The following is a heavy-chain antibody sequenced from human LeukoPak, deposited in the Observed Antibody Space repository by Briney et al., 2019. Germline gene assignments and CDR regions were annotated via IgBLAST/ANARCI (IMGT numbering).Heavy chain of an antibody. CDR2: IRYDGSNK. CDR3: ARGVARSSKFHFSYYFDY. Sequence: GGSLRLSCAASGFTFSSYGMHWVRQAPGKGLEWVAFIRYDGSNKYYADSVKGRFTISRDNSKNTLYLQMNSLRAGDTAVYYCARGVARSSKFHFSYYFDYWGQGTLVTVSS. D-gene: IGHD6-6*01. J-gene: IGHJ4*02. V-gene: IGHV3-30*02. CDR1: GFTFSSYG.